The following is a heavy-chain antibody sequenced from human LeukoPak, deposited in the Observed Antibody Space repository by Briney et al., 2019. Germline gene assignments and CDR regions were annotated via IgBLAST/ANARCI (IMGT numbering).Heavy chain of an antibody. Sequence: GGSLRLSCAASGFTFSDHHMDWVRQAPGKGLEWVGRSRNKANGYTTDYAASVKGRFTISRDDSKNSLYLQMNSLKIEDTAVYYCARAYSSGWYSPGYFGQGTLVTGYS. CDR3: ARAYSSGWYSPGY. J-gene: IGHJ4*02. CDR1: GFTFSDHH. D-gene: IGHD6-19*01. V-gene: IGHV3-72*01. CDR2: SRNKANGYTT.